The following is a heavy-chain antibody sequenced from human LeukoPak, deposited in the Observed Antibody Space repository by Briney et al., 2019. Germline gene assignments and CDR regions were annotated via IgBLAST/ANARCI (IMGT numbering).Heavy chain of an antibody. CDR2: ISGSGGRT. CDR3: AKRDRDYYDSSGYYRGL. V-gene: IGHV3-23*01. J-gene: IGHJ4*02. D-gene: IGHD3-22*01. CDR1: GFTFSSYA. Sequence: PGGSLRLPCAASGFTFSSYAMSWVRQAPGKGLEWVSAISGSGGRTYYADSVKGRFTISRDNSKNTLYLQMNSLRAEDTAVYYCAKRDRDYYDSSGYYRGLWGQGTLVTVSS.